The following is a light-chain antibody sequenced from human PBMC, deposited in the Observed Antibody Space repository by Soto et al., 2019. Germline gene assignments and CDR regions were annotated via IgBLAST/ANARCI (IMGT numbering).Light chain of an antibody. CDR2: ASS. CDR1: QNVASN. V-gene: IGKV3D-15*01. Sequence: VMTQSPANLSVSPGEGVTLFCRANQNVASNIAWYQVKPAQPPRLLIYASSTRATGIPATFSGSGSGTQFSLTIGSLQSEDSAVYYCQQYYHWGLSFGGGTKVEI. CDR3: QQYYHWGLS. J-gene: IGKJ4*01.